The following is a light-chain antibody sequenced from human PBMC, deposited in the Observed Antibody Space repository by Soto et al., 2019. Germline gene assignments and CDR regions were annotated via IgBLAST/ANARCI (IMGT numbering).Light chain of an antibody. CDR2: DAS. V-gene: IGKV3-11*01. CDR1: QSVNSY. J-gene: IGKJ4*01. CDR3: QQRSNWPST. Sequence: EIVLTQSPVTLSLSPGERATLSCRASQSVNSYLAWYQQKPDQAPRLLIYDASNRATGIPARFSGSGSGTDFTLTISSLEPEDFAVYYCQQRSNWPSTFGGGTKVEIK.